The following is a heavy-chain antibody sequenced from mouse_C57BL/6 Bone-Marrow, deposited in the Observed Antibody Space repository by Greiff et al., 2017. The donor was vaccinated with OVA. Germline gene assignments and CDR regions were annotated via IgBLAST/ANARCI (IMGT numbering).Heavy chain of an antibody. CDR2: IRLKSDNYAT. Sequence: DVKLVESGGGLVQPGGSMKLSCVASGFTFSNYWMNWVRQSPEKGLEWVAQIRLKSDNYATHYAESVKGRFTISRDDSKSSVYLQMNNLRAEDTGIYYGTPYYGSSTGGNWYFDVWGTGTTVTVSS. J-gene: IGHJ1*03. CDR1: GFTFSNYW. V-gene: IGHV6-3*01. CDR3: TPYYGSSTGGNWYFDV. D-gene: IGHD1-1*01.